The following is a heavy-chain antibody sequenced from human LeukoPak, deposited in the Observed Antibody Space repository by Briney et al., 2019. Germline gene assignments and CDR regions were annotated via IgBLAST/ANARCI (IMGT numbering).Heavy chain of an antibody. J-gene: IGHJ5*02. D-gene: IGHD3-10*01. CDR1: GYTLTSYG. Sequence: ASVKVSCKASGYTLTSYGISWVRQAPGQGLEWMGWMNPNSGNTGYAQKFQGRVTMTRNTSISTAYMELSSLRSEDTAVYYCARGGRFGELFQFDPWGQGTLVTVSS. V-gene: IGHV1-8*02. CDR2: MNPNSGNT. CDR3: ARGGRFGELFQFDP.